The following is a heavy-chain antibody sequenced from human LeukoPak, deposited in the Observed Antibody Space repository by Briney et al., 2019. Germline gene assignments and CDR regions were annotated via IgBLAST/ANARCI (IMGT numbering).Heavy chain of an antibody. CDR3: ASVGTYFPFAEYFDY. D-gene: IGHD1-26*01. V-gene: IGHV4-39*01. CDR1: GGSISSSSCY. CDR2: IYYSGST. J-gene: IGHJ4*02. Sequence: PSETLSLTCTVSGGSISSSSCYWGWIRQPPGKGLEWIGSIYYSGSTYYNPSLKSRVTISVDTSKNQFSLKLSSVTAADTAVYYCASVGTYFPFAEYFDYWGQGTLVTVSS.